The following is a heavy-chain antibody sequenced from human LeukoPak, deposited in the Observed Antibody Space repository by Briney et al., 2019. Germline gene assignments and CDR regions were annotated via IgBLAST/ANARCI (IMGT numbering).Heavy chain of an antibody. V-gene: IGHV4-59*01. CDR1: GGSISSYY. D-gene: IGHD3-3*01. CDR2: IYYSGST. J-gene: IGHJ5*02. Sequence: SETLSLTCTVSGGSISSYYWSWIRQPPGKGLEWIGYIYYSGSTNYNPSLKSRVTTSVDTSKNQFSLKLSSVTAADTAVYYCAREITNRLLYYDFWSGYYTRWFDPWGQGTLVTVSS. CDR3: AREITNRLLYYDFWSGYYTRWFDP.